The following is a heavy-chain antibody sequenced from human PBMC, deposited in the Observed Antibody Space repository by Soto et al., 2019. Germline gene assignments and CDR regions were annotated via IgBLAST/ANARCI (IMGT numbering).Heavy chain of an antibody. D-gene: IGHD1-1*01. Sequence: EVQLLESGGGLVQPGGSLRLSCAASGFTFSTYARNWVRQAPGNGLEWVSAISGSGGSIHYADPVKGRFTISRDNSKNTLYLQMNSLRDEDTAVYHCVKGYWKGDVWGQGTTVTVSS. J-gene: IGHJ6*02. CDR3: VKGYWKGDV. V-gene: IGHV3-23*01. CDR1: GFTFSTYA. CDR2: ISGSGGSI.